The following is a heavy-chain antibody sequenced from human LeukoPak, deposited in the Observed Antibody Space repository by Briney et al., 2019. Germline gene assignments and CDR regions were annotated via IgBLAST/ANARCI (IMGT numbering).Heavy chain of an antibody. CDR2: MNPNSGNT. Sequence: ASVKGSCKASGYTFTYYDINWVRQATGQGLEWMGWMNPNSGNTDYAQKFQGRVTMTRNTSISTAYMELSSLVSEDTAVYYCARGTGSWLRLTRWFDPWGQGTLVTVSS. D-gene: IGHD5-12*01. CDR1: GYTFTYYD. J-gene: IGHJ5*02. V-gene: IGHV1-8*01. CDR3: ARGTGSWLRLTRWFDP.